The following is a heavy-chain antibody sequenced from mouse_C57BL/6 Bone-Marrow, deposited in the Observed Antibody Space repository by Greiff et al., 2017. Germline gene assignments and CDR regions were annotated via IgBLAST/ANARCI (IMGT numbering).Heavy chain of an antibody. CDR1: GYAFSSYW. CDR2: IYPGDGDT. D-gene: IGHD4-1*02. J-gene: IGHJ2*01. Sequence: QVQLQQSGAELVKPGASVKISCKASGYAFSSYWMNWVKQRPGKGLEWIGQIYPGDGDTNYNGKFKGKATLTADKSSSTAYMQLSSLTSEDSAVYFCARRTQLGRGFDYWGQGTTLTVSS. V-gene: IGHV1-80*01. CDR3: ARRTQLGRGFDY.